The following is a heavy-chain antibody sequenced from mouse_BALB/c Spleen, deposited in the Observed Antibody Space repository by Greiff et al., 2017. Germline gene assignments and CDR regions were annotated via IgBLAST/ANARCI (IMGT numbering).Heavy chain of an antibody. J-gene: IGHJ3*01. V-gene: IGHV1-82*01. CDR1: GYAFSSSW. Sequence: VQLQESGPELVKPGASVKISCKASGYAFSSSWMNWVKQRPGQGLEWIGRIYPGDGDTNYNGKFKGKATLTADKSSSTAYMQLSSLTSVDSAVYFCARNYGGFAYWGQGTLVTVSA. D-gene: IGHD1-1*02. CDR3: ARNYGGFAY. CDR2: IYPGDGDT.